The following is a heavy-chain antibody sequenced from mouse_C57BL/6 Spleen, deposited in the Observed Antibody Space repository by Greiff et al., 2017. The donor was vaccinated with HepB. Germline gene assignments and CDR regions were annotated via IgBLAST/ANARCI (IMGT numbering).Heavy chain of an antibody. D-gene: IGHD4-1*01. CDR2: IHPNSGST. CDR1: GYTFTSYW. V-gene: IGHV1-64*01. CDR3: ARSITGTEYFDV. Sequence: QVQLQQPGAELVKPGASVKLSCKASGYTFTSYWMHWVKQRPGQGLEWIGMIHPNSGSTNYNEKFKSKATLTVDKSSSTAYMQLSSLTSEDSAVYYCARSITGTEYFDVWGTGTTVTVSS. J-gene: IGHJ1*03.